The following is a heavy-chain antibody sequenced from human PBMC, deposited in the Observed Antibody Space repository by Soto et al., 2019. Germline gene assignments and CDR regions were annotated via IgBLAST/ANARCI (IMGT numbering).Heavy chain of an antibody. CDR3: ARVSYDSSGYLTFDY. J-gene: IGHJ4*02. CDR1: GYTFTSYD. V-gene: IGHV1-8*01. CDR2: MNPNSGNT. D-gene: IGHD3-22*01. Sequence: QVQLVQSGAEVKKPGASVKVSCKASGYTFTSYDINWVRQATGQGLEWMGWMNPNSGNTGYAQKFQGRVTMTSNTSISTDYMELSSLRSEDTAVYYFARVSYDSSGYLTFDYWGQGTLVTVSS.